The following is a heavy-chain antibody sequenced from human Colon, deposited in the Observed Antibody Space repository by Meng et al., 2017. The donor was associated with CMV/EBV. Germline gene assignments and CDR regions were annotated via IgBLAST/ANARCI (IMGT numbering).Heavy chain of an antibody. Sequence: GASLMISWKVSGYRFTSYWIAWVRQMPGKGLEWMGMIHPDDSNTRYSPSFQGQVTISADKSISTAYLQWSSLKASDTAMYYCASPPGGYDAYDLWGQGTMVTVSS. J-gene: IGHJ3*01. V-gene: IGHV5-51*01. CDR1: GYRFTSYW. D-gene: IGHD3-10*01. CDR3: ASPPGGYDAYDL. CDR2: IHPDDSNT.